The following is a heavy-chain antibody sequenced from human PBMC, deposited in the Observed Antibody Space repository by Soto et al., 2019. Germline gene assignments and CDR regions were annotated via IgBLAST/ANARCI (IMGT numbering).Heavy chain of an antibody. CDR3: ARDLGYALPDY. J-gene: IGHJ4*02. CDR2: INAGNGNT. Sequence: QVQLVQSGAEEKKPGASVKVSCKASGYTFTSYAMHWVRQAPGQRLEWMGWINAGNGNTKYSQKFQGRVTITRDTTASTAYMELSSLRSEDTAVYYCARDLGYALPDYWGQGTLVTVSS. CDR1: GYTFTSYA. D-gene: IGHD2-15*01. V-gene: IGHV1-3*05.